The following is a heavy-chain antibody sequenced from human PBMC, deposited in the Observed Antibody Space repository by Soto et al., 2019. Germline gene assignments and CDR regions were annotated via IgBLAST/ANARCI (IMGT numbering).Heavy chain of an antibody. D-gene: IGHD4-17*01. CDR2: MNPNSGNT. V-gene: IGHV1-8*01. CDR1: GYTFTSYD. J-gene: IGHJ5*02. Sequence: QVQLVQSGAEVKKPGASVKVSCKASGYTFTSYDINWVRQATRQGREYLGWMNPNSGNTAYVQKFQGRVTMTWDTSITTAYMELSSLRSEDTAVYFCARGIKYGAYSRWFDPWGQGTLVTVSS. CDR3: ARGIKYGAYSRWFDP.